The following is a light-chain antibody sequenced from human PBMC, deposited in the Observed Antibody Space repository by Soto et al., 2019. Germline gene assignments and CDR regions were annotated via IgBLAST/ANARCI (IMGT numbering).Light chain of an antibody. Sequence: DIQMTQSPSSLSASVGDRVTITCRTSQDISNYLAWYQQTPGRVPKLLIYAASTLQSGVPSRFSGGGSGTDCPRTISSLQPEDVATYYCQKYNIAPHTCGGGTKVEIQ. J-gene: IGKJ4*02. V-gene: IGKV1-27*01. CDR1: QDISNY. CDR2: AAS. CDR3: QKYNIAPHT.